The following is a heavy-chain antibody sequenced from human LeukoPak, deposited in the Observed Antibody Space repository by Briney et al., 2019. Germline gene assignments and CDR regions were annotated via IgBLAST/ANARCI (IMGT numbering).Heavy chain of an antibody. Sequence: GGSLRLSCAASGFLFSSFEVNWVRQAPGKGLEWGSYISSSGISIYYADSLKGRFTISRDNAKNSLYLQMNSLRAEDTAVYYCAREMGGYPFDYWGQGTLVTVSS. J-gene: IGHJ4*02. CDR1: GFLFSSFE. CDR2: ISSSGISI. CDR3: AREMGGYPFDY. D-gene: IGHD5-12*01. V-gene: IGHV3-48*03.